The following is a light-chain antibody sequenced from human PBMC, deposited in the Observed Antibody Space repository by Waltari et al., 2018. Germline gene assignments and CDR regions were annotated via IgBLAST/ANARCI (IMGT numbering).Light chain of an antibody. V-gene: IGKV1-39*01. CDR2: AAS. CDR3: QQSYSTHAIT. J-gene: IGKJ5*01. Sequence: DIQMTQSPSSLSASLGDRVTITCRARQSISSYLNWYQQKPGKAPKLLIYAASSLQSGVPSRFSGSGSGTDFALTISSLQPEDFATYYCQQSYSTHAITFGQGTRLEIK. CDR1: QSISSY.